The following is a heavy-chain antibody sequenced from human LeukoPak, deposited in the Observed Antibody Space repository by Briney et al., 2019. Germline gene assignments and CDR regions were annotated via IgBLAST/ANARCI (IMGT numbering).Heavy chain of an antibody. Sequence: ASVKVSCKAFGYTFTNYDISWVRQAPGQGLEWMGWISAYNGNINYAQNFQGRVTMTTDTSTSTAYMELRSLRSDDTAVYYCARGRYCSSTSCSPSFYFDFWGQGTLVTVSS. CDR3: ARGRYCSSTSCSPSFYFDF. D-gene: IGHD2-2*01. J-gene: IGHJ4*02. CDR1: GYTFTNYD. V-gene: IGHV1-18*01. CDR2: ISAYNGNI.